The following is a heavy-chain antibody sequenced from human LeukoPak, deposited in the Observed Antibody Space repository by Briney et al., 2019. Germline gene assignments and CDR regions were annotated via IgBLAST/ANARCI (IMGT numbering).Heavy chain of an antibody. CDR3: ARGGGLGRSSWRSYSSSSGSWFDH. V-gene: IGHV1-8*01. Sequence: ASVTVSCKASGYTFTSYDINWVRQATGQGLEWMGWMNPNSGNTGYAQKFQGRVTMTRNTSISTAYMELSSLRSEDTAVYYCARGGGLGRSSWRSYSSSSGSWFDHWGQGTLVTVSS. D-gene: IGHD6-6*01. CDR1: GYTFTSYD. CDR2: MNPNSGNT. J-gene: IGHJ5*02.